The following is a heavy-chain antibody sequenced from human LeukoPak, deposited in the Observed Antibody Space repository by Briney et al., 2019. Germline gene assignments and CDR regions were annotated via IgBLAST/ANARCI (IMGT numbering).Heavy chain of an antibody. V-gene: IGHV4-39*07. CDR2: IDYGGST. Sequence: KPSDTLSLTCTVSGGSISSSSSYWGWVRQPPGKGLEWIGTIDYGGSTYYKPSLKSRVTISVDTSKNQFSLKLSSVTAADTAVYYCARMPGYCSGGSCYSIDYWGQGTLVTVSS. J-gene: IGHJ4*02. CDR3: ARMPGYCSGGSCYSIDY. CDR1: GGSISSSSSY. D-gene: IGHD2-15*01.